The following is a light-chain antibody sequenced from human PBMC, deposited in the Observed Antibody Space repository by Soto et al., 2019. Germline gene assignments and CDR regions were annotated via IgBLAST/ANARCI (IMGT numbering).Light chain of an antibody. CDR3: QQYTNWPPIT. CDR1: QSIGNY. Sequence: EVVLTQSPATLSLSPGEGATLSCRASQSIGNYLAWYQQKPGQAPRLLIYATSNRATGIPARFSGSGSGTDFTLTISNLQSEDFAVYYCQQYTNWPPITFGQGTRLEIK. CDR2: ATS. V-gene: IGKV3-11*01. J-gene: IGKJ5*01.